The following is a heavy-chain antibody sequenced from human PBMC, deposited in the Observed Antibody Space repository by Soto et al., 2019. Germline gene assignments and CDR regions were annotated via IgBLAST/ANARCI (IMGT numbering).Heavy chain of an antibody. CDR1: GYTFTSYG. CDR2: ISAYNGNT. V-gene: IGHV1-18*01. J-gene: IGHJ3*01. D-gene: IGHD6-19*01. CDR3: AREEGSSGWYTDVLDF. Sequence: ASVKVSCKASGYTFTSYGISWVRQAPGQGLEWMGWISAYNGNTNYAQKLQGRVTMTTDTSTSTAYMELRSLRSDDTAVYYCAREEGSSGWYTDVLDFSGQGSLVIVSS.